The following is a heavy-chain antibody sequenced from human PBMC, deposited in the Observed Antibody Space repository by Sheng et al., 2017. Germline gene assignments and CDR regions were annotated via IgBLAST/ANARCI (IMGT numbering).Heavy chain of an antibody. Sequence: QVQLQQWGAGLLKPSETLSLTCAVYGGSFSGYYWSWIRQPPGKGLEWIGEINHSGSTNYNPSLKSRVTISVDTSKNQFSLKLSSVTAADTAVYYCARLLYDSSGYYPEYFQHVGPGPPVVTVSS. CDR3: ARLLYDSSGYYPEYFQH. D-gene: IGHD3-22*01. CDR1: GGSFSGYY. V-gene: IGHV4-34*01. CDR2: INHSGST. J-gene: IGHJ1*01.